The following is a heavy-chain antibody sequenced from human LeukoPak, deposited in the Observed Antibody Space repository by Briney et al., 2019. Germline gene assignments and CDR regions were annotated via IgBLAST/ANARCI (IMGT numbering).Heavy chain of an antibody. CDR3: ARTGAGVVPAAIGIWFDP. V-gene: IGHV3-11*04. J-gene: IGHJ5*02. Sequence: PGGSLRLSCAASGFTFSDYYMSWIRQAPGKGLEWVSYISSSGSTIYYADSVKGRFTISRDNAKNSLYLQMNSLRAEDTAVYYCARTGAGVVPAAIGIWFDPWGQGTLVTVSS. D-gene: IGHD2-2*02. CDR1: GFTFSDYY. CDR2: ISSSGSTI.